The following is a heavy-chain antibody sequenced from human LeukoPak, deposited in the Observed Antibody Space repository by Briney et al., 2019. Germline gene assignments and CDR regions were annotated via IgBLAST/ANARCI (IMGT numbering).Heavy chain of an antibody. Sequence: PSETLSLTCAVYGGSFSNFYWTWIRQPPGKGLEWIGEINSSGGINYNPSLKSRVTMSIAASRNQFSLRLTSVTAADTAVYYCVRGGGGPRLQHWGQGTLVIVSS. V-gene: IGHV4-34*01. D-gene: IGHD3-16*01. CDR1: GGSFSNFY. CDR3: VRGGGGPRLQH. J-gene: IGHJ1*01. CDR2: INSSGGI.